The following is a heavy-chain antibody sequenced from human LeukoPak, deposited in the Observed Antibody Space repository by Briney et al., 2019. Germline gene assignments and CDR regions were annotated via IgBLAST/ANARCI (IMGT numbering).Heavy chain of an antibody. D-gene: IGHD5-12*01. Sequence: PGGSLRLSCAASGFTFSSYWMHWVRQAPGKGLVWVSRINSDGSSTSYADSVKGRLTISRDNAKNTLYLQMNSLRVEDTAVYYCVRGDGYAQRDWGQGTLVTVPP. J-gene: IGHJ4*02. CDR1: GFTFSSYW. CDR3: VRGDGYAQRD. V-gene: IGHV3-74*01. CDR2: INSDGSST.